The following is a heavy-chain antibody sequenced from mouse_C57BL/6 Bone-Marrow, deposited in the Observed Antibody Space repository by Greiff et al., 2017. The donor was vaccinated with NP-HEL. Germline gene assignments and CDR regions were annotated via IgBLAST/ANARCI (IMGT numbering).Heavy chain of an antibody. J-gene: IGHJ2*01. D-gene: IGHD2-10*02. CDR2: ISYDGSN. CDR1: GYSITSGYY. CDR3: ARAYGNYLDY. V-gene: IGHV3-6*01. Sequence: ESGPGLVKPSQSLSLTCSVTGYSITSGYYWNWIRRFPGNKLEWVGSISYDGSNNYSTSLKNRISITRDTSKNQFFLKLNTVTAEDTATYYCARAYGNYLDYWGQGTTLTVSS.